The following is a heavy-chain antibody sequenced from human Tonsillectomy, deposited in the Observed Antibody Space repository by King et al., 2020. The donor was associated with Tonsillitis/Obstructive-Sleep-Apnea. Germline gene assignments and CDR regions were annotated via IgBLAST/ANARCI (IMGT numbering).Heavy chain of an antibody. CDR1: GYTFTGYY. V-gene: IGHV1-2*02. J-gene: IGHJ3*02. Sequence: VQLVESGAEVKKPGASVKVSCKASGYTFTGYYMHWVRQAPGQGLEWMGWINPNSGGTNYAQKFQGRVTMSRDTSISTAYMELSRLRSDDTAVYYCAPLAAAAGGDAFDIWGQGTMVTVSS. CDR3: APLAAAAGGDAFDI. CDR2: INPNSGGT. D-gene: IGHD2-15*01.